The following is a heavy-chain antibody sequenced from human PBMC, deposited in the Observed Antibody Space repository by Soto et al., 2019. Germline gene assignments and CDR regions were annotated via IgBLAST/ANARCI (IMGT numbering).Heavy chain of an antibody. D-gene: IGHD6-13*01. CDR3: AKTIRGGYSSSWYFFAY. CDR1: GFTFTNYA. CDR2: ISGGGSIT. V-gene: IGHV3-23*01. Sequence: EVQLLESGGDLVQPGGSLRLSCAASGFTFTNYAMTWVRQAPGKGLEWVSTISGGGSITYYADSLKGRFTISRDNSKNTLYLRINSRSAEDTAVYYCAKTIRGGYSSSWYFFAYGGQGTLVTVSS. J-gene: IGHJ4*02.